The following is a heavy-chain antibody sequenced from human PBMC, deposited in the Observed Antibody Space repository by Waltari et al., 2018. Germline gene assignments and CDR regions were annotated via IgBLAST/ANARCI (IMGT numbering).Heavy chain of an antibody. CDR2: IYSGGTT. CDR1: GFSVSSHS. V-gene: IGHV3-53*01. J-gene: IGHJ4*02. CDR3: AREAGTTGSEFFDS. Sequence: DVQLVESGGGLIPPGGSLRLSCAASGFSVSSHSMGWVREAAGKGLEGVSVIYSGGTTYYGDSLRGRFTISRDKSKNTLYLYMSSLRVEDTAVYYCAREAGTTGSEFFDSWGQGTLVTVSS. D-gene: IGHD1-7*01.